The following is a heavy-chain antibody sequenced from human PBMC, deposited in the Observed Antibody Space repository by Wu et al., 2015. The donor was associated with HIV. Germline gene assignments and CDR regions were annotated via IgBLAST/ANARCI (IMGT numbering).Heavy chain of an antibody. CDR1: GGTFSSFS. CDR3: ARGFSSTWYDHFDL. V-gene: IGHV1-69*05. D-gene: IGHD6-13*01. Sequence: QVQLVQSGAEVKKPGSSVKVSCKASGGTFSSFSISWVRQAPGQGLEWMGGIIPLFGTAHSAQNFRDRVTVTTDDSMTTAYMELNSLRSEDTAVYYCARGFSSTWYDHFDLWGQGTLVTVSS. CDR2: IIPLFGTA. J-gene: IGHJ4*02.